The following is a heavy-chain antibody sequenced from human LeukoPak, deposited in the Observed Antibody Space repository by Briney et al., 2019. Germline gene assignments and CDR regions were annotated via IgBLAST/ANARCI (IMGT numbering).Heavy chain of an antibody. Sequence: GESLKISCKGSGYSFTNYWIGWVRQMPGKGLEWMGIIYPGDSDTRYSPSFQGQVTISVDKSVSTTYLQWSSLKASDSAMYYCARPMGTYGDYDYWGHGNLVTVSS. CDR1: GYSFTNYW. CDR3: ARPMGTYGDYDY. CDR2: IYPGDSDT. J-gene: IGHJ4*01. D-gene: IGHD4-17*01. V-gene: IGHV5-51*01.